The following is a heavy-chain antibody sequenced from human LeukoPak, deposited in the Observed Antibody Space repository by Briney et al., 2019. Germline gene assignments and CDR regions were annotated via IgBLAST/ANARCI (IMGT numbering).Heavy chain of an antibody. CDR1: GYTFTGYY. Sequence: ASVKVSCKASGYTFTGYYMHWVRQAPGQGLEWMGWINPNSGGTNYAQKFQGRVTMTRDTSISTAYMELSRLRSDGTAVYYCARVGGSTRHYYMDVWGKGTTVTVSS. J-gene: IGHJ6*03. D-gene: IGHD2-2*01. V-gene: IGHV1-2*02. CDR3: ARVGGSTRHYYMDV. CDR2: INPNSGGT.